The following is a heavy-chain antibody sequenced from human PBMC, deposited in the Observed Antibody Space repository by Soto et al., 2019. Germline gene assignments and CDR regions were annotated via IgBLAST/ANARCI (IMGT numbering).Heavy chain of an antibody. CDR2: ISWNGGRT. D-gene: IGHD1-26*01. Sequence: PGRSLRLSCKAFGFTFDNFAMHWVRQSPERGLEWVSAISWNGGRTGYADSVKGRFIVSRDDSKSSLYLQMNSLSSEDTALYFCAKASYSLGIEGATDFDYWGRGSWVTVSS. CDR1: GFTFDNFA. CDR3: AKASYSLGIEGATDFDY. V-gene: IGHV3-9*01. J-gene: IGHJ4*02.